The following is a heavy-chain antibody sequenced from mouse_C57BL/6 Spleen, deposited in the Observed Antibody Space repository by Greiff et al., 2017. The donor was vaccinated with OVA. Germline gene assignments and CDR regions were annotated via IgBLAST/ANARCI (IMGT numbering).Heavy chain of an antibody. J-gene: IGHJ1*03. CDR2: IRNKANNHAT. Sequence: DVQLVESGGGLVQPGGSMKLSCAASGFTFSDAWMDWVRQSPEKGLEWVAEIRNKANNHATYYAESVKGRFTISRDDSKSSVYLQMNSLRAEDTGIYYCTRPFITTVVEYFDVWGTGTTVTVSS. V-gene: IGHV6-6*01. D-gene: IGHD1-1*01. CDR3: TRPFITTVVEYFDV. CDR1: GFTFSDAW.